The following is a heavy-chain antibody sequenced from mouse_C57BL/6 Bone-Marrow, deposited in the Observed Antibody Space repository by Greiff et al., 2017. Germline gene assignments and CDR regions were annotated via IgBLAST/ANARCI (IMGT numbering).Heavy chain of an antibody. Sequence: QVQLQQSGAELARPGASVKLSCKASGYNFTSYGISWVKQRTGQGLEWIGEIYSRSGNTYYNAKFKGKATLTADKSSSTAYMELRSRTSEDSAVYFCSRISRGTAQAPLFAYWGQGTLVTVSA. CDR1: GYNFTSYG. D-gene: IGHD3-2*02. J-gene: IGHJ3*01. V-gene: IGHV1-81*01. CDR2: IYSRSGNT. CDR3: SRISRGTAQAPLFAY.